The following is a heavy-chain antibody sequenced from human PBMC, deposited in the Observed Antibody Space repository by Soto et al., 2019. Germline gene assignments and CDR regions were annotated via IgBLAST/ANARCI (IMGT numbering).Heavy chain of an antibody. Sequence: ASETLSLTCTVSGGSISSGGYYWSWIRQHPGKGLEWIGYIYYSGSTYYNPSLKSRVTISVDTSKNQFSLKLSSVTAADTAVYYCARDQLQQQLGYYGMDVWGQGTTVTVS. CDR1: GGSISSGGYY. V-gene: IGHV4-31*03. D-gene: IGHD6-13*01. CDR2: IYYSGST. J-gene: IGHJ6*02. CDR3: ARDQLQQQLGYYGMDV.